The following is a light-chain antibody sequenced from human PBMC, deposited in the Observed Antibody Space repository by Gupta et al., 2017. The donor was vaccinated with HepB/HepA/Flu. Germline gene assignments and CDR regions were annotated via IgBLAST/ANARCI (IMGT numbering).Light chain of an antibody. Sequence: QSVLTQPPSVSGAPGQTVTIPCAGRSSNIGADYDVHLYQQLPGPAPKLLTYGNKKRASGVPDRFSGSKSGTSASLAITGLQAEDEADYYCQSYDNSLSGVVFGGGTKVTVL. CDR2: GNK. J-gene: IGLJ2*01. CDR3: QSYDNSLSGVV. V-gene: IGLV1-40*01. CDR1: SSNIGADYD.